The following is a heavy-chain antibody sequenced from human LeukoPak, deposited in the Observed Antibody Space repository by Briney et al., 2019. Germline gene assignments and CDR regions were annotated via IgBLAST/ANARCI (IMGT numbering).Heavy chain of an antibody. J-gene: IGHJ1*01. Sequence: SETLSLTCTVSGGSISSYNWNWLRQPPGKGLEGIGFIYYTGSTIYNPSLKSRVTISVDTSKNQFSLRLTSVTAADTAVYYCAGDYSDSSGYSPFQHWGQGTLVTVSS. CDR2: IYYTGST. CDR1: GGSISSYN. CDR3: AGDYSDSSGYSPFQH. V-gene: IGHV4-59*01. D-gene: IGHD3-22*01.